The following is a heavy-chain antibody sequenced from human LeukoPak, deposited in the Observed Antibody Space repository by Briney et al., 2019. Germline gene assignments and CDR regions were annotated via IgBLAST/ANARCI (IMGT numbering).Heavy chain of an antibody. V-gene: IGHV4-39*01. CDR1: GASFRSIRGDDYY. D-gene: IGHD1-26*01. Sequence: SETLSLTCAVSGASFRSIRGDDYYWAWVRQCPGKGLEWFGTILQVGGSYCNPSLKNRVTISADTSKNQFSLKLSSVTAAATAVYFCARRAFSGFDSWGQGILVTVAS. J-gene: IGHJ4*02. CDR3: ARRAFSGFDS. CDR2: ILQVGGS.